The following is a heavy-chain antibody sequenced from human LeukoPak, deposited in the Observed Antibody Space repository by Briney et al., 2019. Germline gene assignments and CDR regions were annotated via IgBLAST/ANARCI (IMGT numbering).Heavy chain of an antibody. CDR3: ARDQLGFVVVPAGADY. D-gene: IGHD2-2*01. CDR1: GYTFTSYG. J-gene: IGHJ4*02. Sequence: ASVKVSCKASGYTFTSYGISWVRQAPGQGLEWMGWISAYNGNTNYAQKLQGRVTMTTDTSTSTAYMELRSLRSDDTAVYYCARDQLGFVVVPAGADYWGQGTLVTVSS. V-gene: IGHV1-18*01. CDR2: ISAYNGNT.